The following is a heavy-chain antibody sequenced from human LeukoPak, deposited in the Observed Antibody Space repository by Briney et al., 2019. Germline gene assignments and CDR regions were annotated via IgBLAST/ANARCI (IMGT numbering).Heavy chain of an antibody. CDR2: IKSETDGGTT. CDR1: GFTFSSYA. V-gene: IGHV3-15*07. CDR3: TRRSSAAGRQYFDY. Sequence: GGSLRLSCAASGFTFSSYAMHWVRQAPGKGLEWVGRIKSETDGGTTDYAAPVKGTFTISRDDSENTLYLQMNSPKTEDTAVYYCTRRSSAAGRQYFDYWGQGTLVTVSS. D-gene: IGHD6-13*01. J-gene: IGHJ4*02.